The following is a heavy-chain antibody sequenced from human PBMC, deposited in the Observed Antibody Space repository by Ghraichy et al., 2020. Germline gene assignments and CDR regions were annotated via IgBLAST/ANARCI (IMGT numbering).Heavy chain of an antibody. CDR2: IYYSGST. Sequence: SETLSLTCTVSGGSISSSSYYWGWIRQPPGKGLEWIGSIYYSGSTYYNPSLKSRVTISVDTSKNQFSLKLSSVTAADTAVYYCARYEWLRSYYFDYWGQGTLVTVSS. D-gene: IGHD5-12*01. J-gene: IGHJ4*02. CDR1: GGSISSSSYY. V-gene: IGHV4-39*07. CDR3: ARYEWLRSYYFDY.